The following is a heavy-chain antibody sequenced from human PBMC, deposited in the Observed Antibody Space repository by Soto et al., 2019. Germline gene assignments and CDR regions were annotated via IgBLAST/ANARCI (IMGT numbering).Heavy chain of an antibody. J-gene: IGHJ4*02. CDR2: IWYDGSNK. D-gene: IGHD3-22*01. CDR3: ARARGGYYYDY. CDR1: GFTFSSYG. V-gene: IGHV3-33*01. Sequence: PGGSLRLSCAASGFTFSSYGMHWVRQAPGKGLEWVAVIWYDGSNKYYADSVKGRFTISRDNSKNTLYLQMNSLRAEDTAVYYCARARGGYYYDYWGQGTLVTVSS.